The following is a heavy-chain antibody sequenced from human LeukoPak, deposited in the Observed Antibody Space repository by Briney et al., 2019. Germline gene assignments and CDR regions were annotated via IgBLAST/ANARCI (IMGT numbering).Heavy chain of an antibody. Sequence: SVTVSCKASGFTFTSSAMQWVRQARGQRLEWIGWIVVCGGNTNYAQKFQERVTITRDMSTSTAYMELSSLRSEDTAVYYCAADAYYDSSGYRVFDYWGQGTLVTVSS. V-gene: IGHV1-58*02. CDR1: GFTFTSSA. J-gene: IGHJ4*02. CDR3: AADAYYDSSGYRVFDY. CDR2: IVVCGGNT. D-gene: IGHD3-22*01.